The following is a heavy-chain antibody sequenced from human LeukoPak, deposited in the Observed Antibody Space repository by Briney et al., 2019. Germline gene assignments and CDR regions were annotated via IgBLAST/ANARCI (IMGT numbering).Heavy chain of an antibody. Sequence: GGSLRLSCAASGFSVTSNHMNWVRQAPGKGLEWVSIIYTGGTTHYTDSLNDRFTISRDDSINTLYLQMNSLRAEDTAVYYCARDSSSYYFDYWGQGTLVTVSS. D-gene: IGHD6-6*01. CDR3: ARDSSSYYFDY. CDR1: GFSVTSNH. CDR2: IYTGGTT. J-gene: IGHJ4*02. V-gene: IGHV3-66*01.